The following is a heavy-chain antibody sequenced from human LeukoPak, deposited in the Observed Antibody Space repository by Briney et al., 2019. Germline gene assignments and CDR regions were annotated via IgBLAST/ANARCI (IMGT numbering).Heavy chain of an antibody. CDR2: ISSSGSTI. V-gene: IGHV3-48*03. Sequence: GGSLRLSCAASGFTFNNYAMNWVRQAPGKGLEWVSYISSSGSTIYYADSVKGRFTIPRDNAKNSLYLQMNSLRAEDTAVYYCAERGITMIGGVWGKGTTVTISS. J-gene: IGHJ6*04. CDR3: AERGITMIGGV. CDR1: GFTFNNYA. D-gene: IGHD3-10*02.